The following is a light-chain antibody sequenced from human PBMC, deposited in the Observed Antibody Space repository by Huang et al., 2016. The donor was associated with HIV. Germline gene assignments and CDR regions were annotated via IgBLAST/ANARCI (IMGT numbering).Light chain of an antibody. CDR2: WAS. Sequence: DIVMTQSPDSLAVSLGERATINCKSSQTISYNKNYLAWYQQKPGQSPKLLIYWASTRESGVPDRFSGSGSGTDFTLTISSLQAEDVAVYYCQQYYSKPLTFGGGTKVGIK. CDR3: QQYYSKPLT. J-gene: IGKJ4*01. CDR1: QTISYNKNY. V-gene: IGKV4-1*01.